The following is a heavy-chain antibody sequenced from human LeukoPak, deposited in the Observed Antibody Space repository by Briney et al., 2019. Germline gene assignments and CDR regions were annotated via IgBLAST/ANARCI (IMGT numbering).Heavy chain of an antibody. CDR1: GGTFISYA. Sequence: SVKVSCKASGGTFISYAISWVRQAPGQGLEWMGGIIPIFGTANYAQKFQGRVTITADESTSTAYMELSSLRSENTAVYYCASGYCSGGSCVSSDYWGQGTLVTVSS. CDR2: IIPIFGTA. D-gene: IGHD2-15*01. J-gene: IGHJ4*02. V-gene: IGHV1-69*13. CDR3: ASGYCSGGSCVSSDY.